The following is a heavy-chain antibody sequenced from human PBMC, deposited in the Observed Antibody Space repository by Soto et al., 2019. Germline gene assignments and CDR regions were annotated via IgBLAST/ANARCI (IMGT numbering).Heavy chain of an antibody. V-gene: IGHV3-33*01. CDR2: VRYDGLNK. CDR1: GFTFSSYG. Sequence: GGSLRLSCAASGFTFSSYGMHWVRQAPGKGLQWVAVVRYDGLNKNYADSVKGRFTISRDNSKNTLYLQMNSLRAEGTAVYYCARDHEYYYGMDVWGQGTTVTVSS. CDR3: ARDHEYYYGMDV. J-gene: IGHJ6*02.